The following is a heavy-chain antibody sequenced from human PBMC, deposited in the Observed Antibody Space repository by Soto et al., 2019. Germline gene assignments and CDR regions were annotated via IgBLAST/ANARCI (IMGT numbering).Heavy chain of an antibody. Sequence: GASVKVSCKASGYTFSIYGVSWVRKAPGQRLERMGWISAYNGNTNYAQKLQGRVTMTTDTSTSTAYMELRSLRSDDTAVYYCARSNWNPQKPYYYYYMDVWGKGTTVTVSS. V-gene: IGHV1-18*01. J-gene: IGHJ6*03. D-gene: IGHD1-20*01. CDR2: ISAYNGNT. CDR3: ARSNWNPQKPYYYYYMDV. CDR1: GYTFSIYG.